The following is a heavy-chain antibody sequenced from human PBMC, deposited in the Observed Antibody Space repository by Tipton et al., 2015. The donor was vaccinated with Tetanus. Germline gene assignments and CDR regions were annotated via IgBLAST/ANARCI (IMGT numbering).Heavy chain of an antibody. V-gene: IGHV5-51*01. Sequence: QSGPEVKKPGESLNISCKASGYNFATFWIGWVRQKPGKGLEWMGIIFPGASGVRYSPTFEGQVTISADRSTSTAYLQWDRLKVSDTAIYFCARLPKHYSASGSTWGQGTLVTVSS. J-gene: IGHJ5*02. CDR1: GYNFATFW. D-gene: IGHD3-10*01. CDR2: IFPGASGV. CDR3: ARLPKHYSASGST.